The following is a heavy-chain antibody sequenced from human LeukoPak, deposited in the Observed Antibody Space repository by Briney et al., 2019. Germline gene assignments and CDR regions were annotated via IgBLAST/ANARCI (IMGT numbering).Heavy chain of an antibody. CDR1: GFTFDDYA. D-gene: IGHD5-18*01. CDR2: ISWNSGSI. J-gene: IGHJ4*02. V-gene: IGHV3-9*01. CDR3: AKDREFRSYGCYFDY. Sequence: GGSLRLSCAASGFTFDDYAMHWVRQAPGKGLEWVSGISWNSGSIGYADSVKGRFTISRDNAKNSLYLQMNSLRAEDTALYYCAKDREFRSYGCYFDYWGQGTLVTVSS.